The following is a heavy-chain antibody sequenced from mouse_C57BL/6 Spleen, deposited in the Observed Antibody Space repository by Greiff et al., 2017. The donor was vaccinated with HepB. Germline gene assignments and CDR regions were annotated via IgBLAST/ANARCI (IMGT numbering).Heavy chain of an antibody. Sequence: VQLQQSGAELVRPGASVKLSCTASGFNIKDYYMHWVKQSPEQGLEWIGRIDPEDGDTEYAPKFQGKATMTADTSSNTAYLQLSSLTSEDTAVYYGTTWGYGSSYGFAYWGQGTLVTVSA. CDR3: TTWGYGSSYGFAY. V-gene: IGHV14-1*01. D-gene: IGHD1-1*01. CDR2: IDPEDGDT. CDR1: GFNIKDYY. J-gene: IGHJ3*01.